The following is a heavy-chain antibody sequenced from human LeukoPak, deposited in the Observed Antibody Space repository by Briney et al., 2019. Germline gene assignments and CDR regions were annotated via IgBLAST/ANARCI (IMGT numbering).Heavy chain of an antibody. CDR2: INHSGST. CDR3: ARGLIAVAGTLAY. V-gene: IGHV4-31*03. D-gene: IGHD6-19*01. CDR1: GGSISSGGYY. Sequence: SETLSLTCTVSGGSISSGGYYWSWIRQHPGKGLEWIGEINHSGSTNYNPSLKSRVTISVDTSKNHFSLKLNSVTAADSAVYYCARGLIAVAGTLAYWGQGTLVTVSS. J-gene: IGHJ4*02.